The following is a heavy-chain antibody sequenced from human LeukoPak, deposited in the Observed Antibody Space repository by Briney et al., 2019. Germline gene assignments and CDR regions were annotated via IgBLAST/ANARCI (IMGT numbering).Heavy chain of an antibody. V-gene: IGHV1-46*01. Sequence: ASVKVSCKASGYSFTSYYMHWVRQAPGQGLEWMGFINPSGSSAAYAQKFQGRLTMTKDMFTSTDYMELTSLTSDDTAVYYCARDNSVGETAWWFDPWGQGTLVTVSS. CDR2: INPSGSSA. CDR1: GYSFTSYY. D-gene: IGHD1-26*01. J-gene: IGHJ5*02. CDR3: ARDNSVGETAWWFDP.